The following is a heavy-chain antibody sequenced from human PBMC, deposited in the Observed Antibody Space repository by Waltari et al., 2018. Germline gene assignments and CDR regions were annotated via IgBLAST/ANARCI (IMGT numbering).Heavy chain of an antibody. CDR2: IYSGGST. J-gene: IGHJ4*02. D-gene: IGHD6-13*01. CDR1: GFTVSSHS. CDR3: ARGPNRGYSSS. Sequence: EVQLVESGGGLIQPGGSLSLSCAAYGFTVSSHSMSWVRQAPGKGLEWVSVIYSGGSTYYADSVKGRFTISRDNSKNTLYLQMNSLRAEDTAVYYCARGPNRGYSSSWGQGTLVTVSS. V-gene: IGHV3-53*01.